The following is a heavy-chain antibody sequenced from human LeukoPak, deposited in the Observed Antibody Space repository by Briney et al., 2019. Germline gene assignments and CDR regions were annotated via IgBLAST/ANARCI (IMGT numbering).Heavy chain of an antibody. V-gene: IGHV4-34*01. D-gene: IGHD3-10*01. J-gene: IGHJ4*02. CDR1: GGSFSGNY. CDR2: INHSGRA. Sequence: SETLSLTCAVYGGSFSGNYWSWIRQSPGKGLEWIGEINHSGRANHNPSLKSRVTMSVDTSKNQFSLKVSSVTAADTAIYYCATGSTSYYDSGSYYYNYWGQGTLVTVPS. CDR3: ATGSTSYYDSGSYYYNY.